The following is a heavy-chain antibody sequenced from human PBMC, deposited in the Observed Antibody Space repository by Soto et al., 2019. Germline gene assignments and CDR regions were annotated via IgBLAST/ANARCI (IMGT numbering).Heavy chain of an antibody. D-gene: IGHD6-19*01. Sequence: SETLSLTCTVSDDSFRGADYYRSWIRQPLGKGPEWIGYTYYNGDTKYNPALKSRVTMSVDTSKNQFSLRLSSVTAADTALYFCARGPGYIDGWRTFVFLGRGILVTVSS. CDR1: DDSFRGADYY. J-gene: IGHJ4*02. CDR3: ARGPGYIDGWRTFVF. V-gene: IGHV4-61*08. CDR2: TYYNGDT.